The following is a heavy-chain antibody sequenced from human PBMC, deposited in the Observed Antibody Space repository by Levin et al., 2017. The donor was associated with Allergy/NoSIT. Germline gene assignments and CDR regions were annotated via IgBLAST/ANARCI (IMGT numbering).Heavy chain of an antibody. CDR1: GFTFSSYA. D-gene: IGHD6-19*01. CDR3: AKDSGLQWLAGMDV. CDR2: ISGSGGST. V-gene: IGHV3-23*01. Sequence: GGSLRLSCAASGFTFSSYAMSWVRQAPGKGLEWVSAISGSGGSTYYADSVKGRFTISRDNSKNTLYLQMNSLRAEDTAVYYCAKDSGLQWLAGMDVWGQGTTVTVSS. J-gene: IGHJ6*02.